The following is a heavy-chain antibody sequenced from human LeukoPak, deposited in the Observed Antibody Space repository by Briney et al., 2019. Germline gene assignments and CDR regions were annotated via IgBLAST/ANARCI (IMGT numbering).Heavy chain of an antibody. Sequence: GASVKVSCKTSGYTFTNYHIHWVRQAPGQGPEWMGIINTTAGTRTNAQRLQGRISMTRDTSTSSVYMELSSLTSDDTAIYYCARDLGAYYGPNYWGQGTLVTVSS. CDR3: ARDLGAYYGPNY. CDR2: INTTAGTR. CDR1: GYTFTNYH. V-gene: IGHV1-46*01. J-gene: IGHJ4*02. D-gene: IGHD3-10*01.